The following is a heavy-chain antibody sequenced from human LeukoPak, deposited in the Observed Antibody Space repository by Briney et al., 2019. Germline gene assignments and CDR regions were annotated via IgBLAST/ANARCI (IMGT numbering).Heavy chain of an antibody. J-gene: IGHJ3*02. V-gene: IGHV1-8*01. CDR3: ARDQAVAGTTDAFDI. CDR2: VNPDSGNT. CDR1: GYTFTNYD. Sequence: ASVKVSCKASGYTFTNYDINWVRQATGQGLEWMGWVNPDSGNTGYAQKFQGRVTITADESTSTAYMELSSLRSEDTAVYYCARDQAVAGTTDAFDIWGQGTMVTVSS. D-gene: IGHD6-19*01.